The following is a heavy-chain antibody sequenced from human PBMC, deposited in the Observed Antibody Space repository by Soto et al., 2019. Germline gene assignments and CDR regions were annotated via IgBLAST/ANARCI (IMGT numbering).Heavy chain of an antibody. J-gene: IGHJ6*02. V-gene: IGHV1-69*13. CDR2: IIPIFGTA. Sequence: ASVKVSCKASGGTFSSYAISWVRQAPGQGLEWMGGIIPIFGTANYAQKFQGRVTITADESTSTAYMELSSLRSEDTAVYYCARGGILRFLEWSVIYYYYGMDVWGQGTTVTVSS. D-gene: IGHD3-3*01. CDR3: ARGGILRFLEWSVIYYYYGMDV. CDR1: GGTFSSYA.